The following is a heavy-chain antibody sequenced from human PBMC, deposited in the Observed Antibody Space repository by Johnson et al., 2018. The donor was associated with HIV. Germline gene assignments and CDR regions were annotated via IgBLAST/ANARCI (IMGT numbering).Heavy chain of an antibody. J-gene: IGHJ3*02. D-gene: IGHD6-6*01. CDR2: INWNGGST. V-gene: IGHV3-20*04. Sequence: QLVESGGGLVRPGGSLRLSCAASGFTFDDYGMSWVRQAPGKGLEWVSGINWNGGSTGYADSVKGRFTISRDNAKNSLYLQMNSLRAEDTALYYCARDRRSIAARPGAAFDIWGQGTMVTVSS. CDR3: ARDRRSIAARPGAAFDI. CDR1: GFTFDDYG.